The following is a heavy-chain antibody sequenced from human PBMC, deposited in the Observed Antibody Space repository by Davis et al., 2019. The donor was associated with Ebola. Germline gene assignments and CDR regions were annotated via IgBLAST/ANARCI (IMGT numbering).Heavy chain of an antibody. D-gene: IGHD3-3*01. CDR1: GYTFTSYG. CDR2: ISAYNGNT. CDR3: ASYDFWSGYYRFDP. Sequence: AASVKVSCKASGYTFTSYGISWVRQAPGQGLEWMRWISAYNGNTNYAQKLQGRVTMTTDTSTSTAYMELRSLRSDDTAVYYCASYDFWSGYYRFDPWGQGTLVTVSS. V-gene: IGHV1-18*01. J-gene: IGHJ5*02.